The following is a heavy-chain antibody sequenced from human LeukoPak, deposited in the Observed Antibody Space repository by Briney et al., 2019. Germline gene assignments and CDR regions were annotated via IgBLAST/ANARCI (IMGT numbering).Heavy chain of an antibody. CDR2: INPNSGGT. CDR1: GYTFTGYY. D-gene: IGHD2-15*01. J-gene: IGHJ5*02. Sequence: GASVKVSCKASGYTFTGYYMHWVRQAPGQGLEWMGWINPNSGGTNYAQKFQGRVTMTRDTSISTAYMELGRLRSDDTAVYYCARDPSAGPYCSGGSCYLKDPYNWFDPWGQGTLVTVSS. V-gene: IGHV1-2*02. CDR3: ARDPSAGPYCSGGSCYLKDPYNWFDP.